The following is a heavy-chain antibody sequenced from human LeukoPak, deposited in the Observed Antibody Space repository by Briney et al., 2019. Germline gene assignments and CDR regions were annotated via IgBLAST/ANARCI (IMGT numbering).Heavy chain of an antibody. D-gene: IGHD2-2*01. Sequence: PGGSLRLSSAASGFTFSSYAMSWVRQAPGKGLEWVSTISSSGGSTYYADSVKGRFTISRDNAKNSLYLQMNSLRAEDTAVYYCARQPRVVVPAANYYYYYGMDVWGQGTTVTVSS. CDR1: GFTFSSYA. CDR2: ISSSGGST. J-gene: IGHJ6*02. CDR3: ARQPRVVVPAANYYYYYGMDV. V-gene: IGHV3-23*01.